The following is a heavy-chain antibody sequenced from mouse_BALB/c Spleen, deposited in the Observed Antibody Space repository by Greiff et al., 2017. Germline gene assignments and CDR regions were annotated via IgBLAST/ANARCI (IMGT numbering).Heavy chain of an antibody. Sequence: VQLKESGPGLVKPSQSLSLTCTVTGYSITSDYAWNWIRQFPGNKLEWMGYIRYSGSTSYNPSLKSRISITRDTSKNQFCLQLNSVTTEDTATYYCARWVITRGFAYWGQGTLVTVSA. CDR3: ARWVITRGFAY. D-gene: IGHD2-4*01. CDR1: GYSITSDYA. V-gene: IGHV3-2*02. CDR2: IRYSGST. J-gene: IGHJ3*01.